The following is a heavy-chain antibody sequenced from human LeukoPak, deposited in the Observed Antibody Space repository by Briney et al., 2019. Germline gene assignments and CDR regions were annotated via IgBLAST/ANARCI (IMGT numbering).Heavy chain of an antibody. Sequence: GGSLRLSCAASGLTVSSNYMSWVRQVPGKGLEWVSVIYSGGSTFYADSVKGRFTVSRHNSWNMLYLQMNSLRTEDTAVYYCAGTREGAHCAGDCYDYWGQGTLVTVSS. CDR1: GLTVSSNY. J-gene: IGHJ4*02. CDR3: AGTREGAHCAGDCYDY. D-gene: IGHD2-21*01. CDR2: IYSGGST. V-gene: IGHV3-53*04.